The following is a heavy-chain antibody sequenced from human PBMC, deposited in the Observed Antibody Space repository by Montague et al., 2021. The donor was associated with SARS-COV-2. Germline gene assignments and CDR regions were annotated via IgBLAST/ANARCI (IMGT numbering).Heavy chain of an antibody. V-gene: IGHV4-34*01. CDR1: GGSVSDYY. D-gene: IGHD3-22*01. Sequence: SETLSLTCAVYGGSVSDYYWSWIRQPPGKGLEWIGEINHSGSTNYNPSLKSRVTTSVDTSKNQFSLKLSSVTAADTAVYYCARGRRITMGVVVVSFSWFDPWGQGTLVTVSS. CDR3: ARGRRITMGVVVVSFSWFDP. CDR2: INHSGST. J-gene: IGHJ5*02.